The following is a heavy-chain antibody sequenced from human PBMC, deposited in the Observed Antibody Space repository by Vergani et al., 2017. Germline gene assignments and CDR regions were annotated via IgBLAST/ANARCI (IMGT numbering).Heavy chain of an antibody. J-gene: IGHJ4*02. V-gene: IGHV5-10-1*03. Sequence: EVQLVQSGAEVKKPGESLRISCKGSGYSFTSYWIRWVRQMPGKGMEWMGRIDPSDSYTNYSPSFQGHVTISAVKSISTAYLQLRSLKASDTAMYYCASYGRDGYNYDGDYWGQGTLVTVSS. CDR1: GYSFTSYW. D-gene: IGHD5-24*01. CDR3: ASYGRDGYNYDGDY. CDR2: IDPSDSYT.